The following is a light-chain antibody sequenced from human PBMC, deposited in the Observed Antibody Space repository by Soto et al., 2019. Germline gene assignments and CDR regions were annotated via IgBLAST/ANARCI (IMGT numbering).Light chain of an antibody. CDR1: SSNIGAGYD. CDR2: VNS. CDR3: QSYDSSLSAVV. J-gene: IGLJ2*01. V-gene: IGLV1-40*01. Sequence: QPMLTQPPSVSGAPGQRVTISCTGSSSNIGAGYDVHWYQQLPGTAPKLLIYVNSNRPSGVPDRFSGSKSGTSASLAITGLQAEDEADYYCQSYDSSLSAVVFGGGTKLTVL.